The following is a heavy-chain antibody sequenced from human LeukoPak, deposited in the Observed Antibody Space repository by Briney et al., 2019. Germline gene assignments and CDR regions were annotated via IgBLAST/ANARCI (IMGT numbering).Heavy chain of an antibody. V-gene: IGHV5-51*01. Sequence: GESLKISCKGSGDSFSSYWIGWVRQMSGQGLEWMGNIYLHDSDTRYNPSFQGQVTISADKSISTAYLQWSSLKASDTAMYYCARRHSSGNFDFDYWGQGTLVTVSS. D-gene: IGHD6-19*01. J-gene: IGHJ4*02. CDR1: GDSFSSYW. CDR3: ARRHSSGNFDFDY. CDR2: IYLHDSDT.